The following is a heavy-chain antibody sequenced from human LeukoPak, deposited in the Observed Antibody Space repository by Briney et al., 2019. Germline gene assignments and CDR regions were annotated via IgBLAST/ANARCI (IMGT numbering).Heavy chain of an antibody. Sequence: GGSLRLSCAASGFTFSDYYMSWIRQAPGKGLEWVANIKQDGSEKRYVDSVKGRFTISRDNTKTSFYLQMNSLRAEDTAVYYCTRYSYNSGPNDYWGQGILVTVSS. D-gene: IGHD3-10*01. J-gene: IGHJ4*02. CDR3: TRYSYNSGPNDY. CDR1: GFTFSDYY. V-gene: IGHV3-7*01. CDR2: IKQDGSEK.